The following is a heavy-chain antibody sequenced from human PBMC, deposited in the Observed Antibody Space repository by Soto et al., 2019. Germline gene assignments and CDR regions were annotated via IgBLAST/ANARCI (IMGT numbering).Heavy chain of an antibody. Sequence: SGTLSLTCTVSGGSISSSCYYWGWIRQPPGKGLEWIGSIYYSGSTYYNPSLKSRVTISVDTSKNQFSLKLSSVTAADTAVYYCARRYSSGWAKRYYFDYWGQGTLVTVSS. CDR2: IYYSGST. J-gene: IGHJ4*02. CDR3: ARRYSSGWAKRYYFDY. D-gene: IGHD6-19*01. CDR1: GGSISSSCYY. V-gene: IGHV4-39*01.